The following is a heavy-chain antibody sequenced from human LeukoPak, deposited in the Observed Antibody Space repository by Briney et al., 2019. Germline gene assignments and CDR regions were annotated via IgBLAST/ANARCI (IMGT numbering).Heavy chain of an antibody. CDR1: GGSISSSNW. V-gene: IGHV4-4*02. CDR2: IYHSGST. Sequence: SETLSLTCAVSGGSISSSNWWSWVRQPPGKGLEWIGEIYHSGSTNYNPSLKSRVTISVDKSKNQFSLKLSSVTAADTAVYYCARWVGSGSYGDYFDYWGQGTLVTVSS. CDR3: ARWVGSGSYGDYFDY. J-gene: IGHJ4*02. D-gene: IGHD3-10*01.